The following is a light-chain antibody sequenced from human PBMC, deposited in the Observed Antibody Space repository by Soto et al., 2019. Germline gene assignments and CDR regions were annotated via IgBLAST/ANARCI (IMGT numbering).Light chain of an antibody. CDR1: QGIRYN. Sequence: DIQMTQSPSSLSASVGARVTITCRASQGIRYNLGWYQQRPGKAPERLIYDTFTLASVVPSRVSGSGSGTEFTLTIASLQPEDVATYYCLQDQAYPWTFGQGTKVELK. V-gene: IGKV1-17*01. CDR2: DTF. CDR3: LQDQAYPWT. J-gene: IGKJ1*01.